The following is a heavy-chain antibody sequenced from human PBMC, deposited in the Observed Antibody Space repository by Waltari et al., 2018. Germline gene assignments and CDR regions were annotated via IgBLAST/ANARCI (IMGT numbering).Heavy chain of an antibody. J-gene: IGHJ5*01. D-gene: IGHD6-19*01. CDR3: ASQRDVAAWFES. CDR1: GYSTSTGFY. Sequence: VQLQESGPVVVKPSETLSVPGDVSGYSTSTGFYWSWIRQTSETGLEWIATIYRGLSTYYNPSFKTRVTISLDTAKNQISLKLDSVTAADTAIYYCASQRDVAAWFESWGQGTLVTVSS. CDR2: IYRGLST. V-gene: IGHV4-38-2*01.